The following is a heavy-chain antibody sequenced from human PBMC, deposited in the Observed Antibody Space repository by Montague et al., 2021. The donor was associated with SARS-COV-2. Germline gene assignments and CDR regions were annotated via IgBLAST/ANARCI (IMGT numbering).Heavy chain of an antibody. CDR1: GGSISSSNW. CDR2: IYHSGST. CDR3: SRGHLGVVPATLGFGVYYYYGLDV. Sequence: SETLSLTCAVSGGSISSSNWWSWVRQPPGKGLEWIGEIYHSGSTNFNPSLKIRAPISVAKSKNQFSLKLSSVTAADTAVYYCSRGHLGVVPATLGFGVYYYYGLDVWGQGTTVTVAS. D-gene: IGHD2-2*01. J-gene: IGHJ6*02. V-gene: IGHV4-4*02.